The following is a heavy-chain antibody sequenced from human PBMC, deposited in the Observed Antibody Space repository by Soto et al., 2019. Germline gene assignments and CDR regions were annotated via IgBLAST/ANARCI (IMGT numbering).Heavy chain of an antibody. CDR2: IYYSGST. Sequence: QLLESGPGLVKPSETLSLTCTVSGGSISSSSYYWGWIRQPPGKGLEWIGSIYYSGSTYYNPSLKSRVTISVDTSKNQFSLKLSSVTAADTAVYYCARHAYSSSSGASMDVWGQGTTVTVSS. CDR1: GGSISSSSYY. CDR3: ARHAYSSSSGASMDV. D-gene: IGHD6-6*01. J-gene: IGHJ6*02. V-gene: IGHV4-39*01.